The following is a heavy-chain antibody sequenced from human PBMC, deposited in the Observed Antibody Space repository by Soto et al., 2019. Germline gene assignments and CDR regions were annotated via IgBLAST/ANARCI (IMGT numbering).Heavy chain of an antibody. CDR3: ARDHDMITFGGVTPLDY. Sequence: QVQLVESGGGVVQPGRSLRLSCAASGFTFSSYAMHWVRQAPGKGLEWVAVISYDGSNKYYADSVKGRFTISRDNSKNTLYLQMNSLRAEDTAVYYCARDHDMITFGGVTPLDYWGQGTLVTVSS. J-gene: IGHJ4*02. CDR2: ISYDGSNK. CDR1: GFTFSSYA. V-gene: IGHV3-30-3*01. D-gene: IGHD3-16*01.